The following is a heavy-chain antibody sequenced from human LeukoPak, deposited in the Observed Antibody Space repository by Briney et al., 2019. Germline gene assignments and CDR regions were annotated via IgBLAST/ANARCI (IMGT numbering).Heavy chain of an antibody. CDR1: GGSISSSSYY. CDR3: ARRVFGVVGSSWYFDL. CDR2: IYYSGST. D-gene: IGHD3-3*01. J-gene: IGHJ2*01. V-gene: IGHV4-61*01. Sequence: ASETLSLTCTVSGGSISSSSYYWSWIRQPPGKGLEWIGYIYYSGSTNYNPSLKSRVTISVDTSKNQFSLKLSSVTAADTAVYYCARRVFGVVGSSWYFDLWGRGTLVTVSS.